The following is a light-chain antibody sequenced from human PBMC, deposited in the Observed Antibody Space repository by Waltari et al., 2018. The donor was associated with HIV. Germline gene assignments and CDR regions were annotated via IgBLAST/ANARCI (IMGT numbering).Light chain of an antibody. Sequence: QSVLTQPPSVSGTPGQRLTISCTGSSSNIGADYDVHCYQHLPGTAPKVIIYGNTNRPSGVPDRFSGSKSGTSASLVITGLQAEDEADYYCQSYDNSLSGTYVFGGGTKVNVL. CDR3: QSYDNSLSGTYV. CDR1: SSNIGADYD. V-gene: IGLV1-40*01. CDR2: GNT. J-gene: IGLJ1*01.